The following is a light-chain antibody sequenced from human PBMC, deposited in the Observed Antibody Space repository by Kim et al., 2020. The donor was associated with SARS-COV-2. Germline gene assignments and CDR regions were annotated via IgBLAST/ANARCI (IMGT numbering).Light chain of an antibody. CDR1: QDVSTK. J-gene: IGKJ1*01. CDR3: QQYKKWPRT. V-gene: IGKV3-15*01. Sequence: EIDMTQSPATLSVSPGERVTLSCRASQDVSTKLAWYHQKPGQGLRLLIHDASTRATALPARVSGSGSGTEFTLTISSLQSEDFGIYYCQQYKKWPRTFGQGTKVEVK. CDR2: DAS.